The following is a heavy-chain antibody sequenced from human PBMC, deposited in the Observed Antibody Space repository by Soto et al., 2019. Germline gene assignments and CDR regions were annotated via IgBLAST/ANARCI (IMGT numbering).Heavy chain of an antibody. CDR2: ISGYDGNT. V-gene: IGHV1-18*01. CDR3: ARDLAWGSGRDVVSEDWLDP. D-gene: IGHD3-10*01. CDR1: GYTFTNYG. J-gene: IGHJ5*02. Sequence: QVQLVQSGAEVKKPGASVKVSCKASGYTFTNYGITWVRQAPGQGLEWMGWISGYDGNTVYGQKLQDRVTMTTDTSTSTAYLEVRSLASDDTAVYYCARDLAWGSGRDVVSEDWLDPWGQGTLVTVSS.